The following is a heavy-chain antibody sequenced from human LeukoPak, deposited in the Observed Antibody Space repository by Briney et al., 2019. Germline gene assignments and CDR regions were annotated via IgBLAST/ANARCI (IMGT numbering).Heavy chain of an antibody. V-gene: IGHV3-74*01. CDR1: GFTFRNYA. Sequence: GGSLRLSCAASGFTFRNYAMTWVRQAPGKGLVWVSRINSDGSSTSYADSVKGRFTISRDNAKNTLYLQMNSLRAEDTAVYYCARANYYGSGRAAFDIWGQGTMVTVSS. D-gene: IGHD3-10*01. CDR2: INSDGSST. J-gene: IGHJ3*02. CDR3: ARANYYGSGRAAFDI.